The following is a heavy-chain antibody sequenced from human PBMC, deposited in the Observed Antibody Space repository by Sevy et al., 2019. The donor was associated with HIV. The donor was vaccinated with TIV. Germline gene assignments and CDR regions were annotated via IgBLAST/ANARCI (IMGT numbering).Heavy chain of an antibody. Sequence: GGSLRLSCAASGLTFSSYGMHWVRQAPGKGLEWVAFIRYDGSNKYYADSVKGRFTISRDNSKNTLYLQMNSLRAEDTAVYYCAKDHTPAHYRSYYYYYYMDVWGKGTTVTVSS. D-gene: IGHD1-26*01. CDR1: GLTFSSYG. V-gene: IGHV3-30*02. CDR3: AKDHTPAHYRSYYYYYYMDV. CDR2: IRYDGSNK. J-gene: IGHJ6*03.